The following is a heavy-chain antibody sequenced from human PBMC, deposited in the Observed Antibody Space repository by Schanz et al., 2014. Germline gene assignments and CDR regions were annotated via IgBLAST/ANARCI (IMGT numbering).Heavy chain of an antibody. J-gene: IGHJ4*02. CDR2: ISSSSSTI. Sequence: EVQLLESGGGLVQPGGSLRLSCASSGFSFTTYAMSWVRQAPGKGLEWVAYISSSSSTIHYADSVKGRFTISRDNAKNSLYLQMNSLRAEDTGLDFCARGGSGGHYRLDSWGQGTLVTVSS. D-gene: IGHD1-26*01. V-gene: IGHV3-48*01. CDR1: GFSFTTYA. CDR3: ARGGSGGHYRLDS.